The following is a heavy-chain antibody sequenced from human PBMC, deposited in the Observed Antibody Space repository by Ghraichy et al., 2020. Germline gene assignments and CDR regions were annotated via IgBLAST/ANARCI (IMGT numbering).Heavy chain of an antibody. CDR3: AVLASNGVDV. V-gene: IGHV4-30-2*06. J-gene: IGHJ6*02. Sequence: SQTLSLTCTVSGASVSSDLYSWTWLRQSSGKGLEWIGYTYHSGSAFSNLSLKSRVAISVDRSENQFSLKLSSVSAADTAVYYCAVLASNGVDVWGQGTKVTVSS. CDR2: TYHSGSA. D-gene: IGHD3-3*01. CDR1: GASVSSDLYS.